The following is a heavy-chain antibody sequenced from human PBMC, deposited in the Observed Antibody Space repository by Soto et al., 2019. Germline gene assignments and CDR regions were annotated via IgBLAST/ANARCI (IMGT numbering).Heavy chain of an antibody. CDR3: ARSAVTTSQWWFDP. CDR2: ISAYNGNT. D-gene: IGHD4-4*01. CDR1: GYTFTSYY. V-gene: IGHV1-18*04. J-gene: IGHJ5*02. Sequence: ASVKVSCKASGYTFTSYYMHWVLQAPGQGLEWMGWISAYNGNTNYAQKLQGRVTMTTDTSTSTAYMELRSLRSDDTAVYYCARSAVTTSQWWFDPWGQGTLVTVSS.